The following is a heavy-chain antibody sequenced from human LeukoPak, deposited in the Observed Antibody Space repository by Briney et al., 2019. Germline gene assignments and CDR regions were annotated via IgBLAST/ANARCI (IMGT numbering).Heavy chain of an antibody. CDR2: IYYSGTT. Sequence: NASETLSLTCTVSGGSISSSSYYWGWIRQPPGKGLEWIGSIYYSGTTYYNPSLKGRVTISVDTSKNQFSLRLSSVTAADTAVYYCARDERSGWYGFWYFDLWGRGTLVTVSS. CDR1: GGSISSSSYY. J-gene: IGHJ2*01. D-gene: IGHD6-19*01. V-gene: IGHV4-39*02. CDR3: ARDERSGWYGFWYFDL.